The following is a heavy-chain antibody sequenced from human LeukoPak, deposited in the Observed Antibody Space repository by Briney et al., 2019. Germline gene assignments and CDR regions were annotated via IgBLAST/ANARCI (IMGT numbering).Heavy chain of an antibody. Sequence: GGSLRLSCAASGFTYSTYYMNWVRQAPGKGREWVSYISTSSSTIYYADSVKGRFTISRDNAKNSLYLQMNSLRDEDTAVYYCARSRGYSYGHDYWGQGTLVTVSS. CDR1: GFTYSTYY. J-gene: IGHJ4*02. CDR2: ISTSSSTI. CDR3: ARSRGYSYGHDY. D-gene: IGHD5-18*01. V-gene: IGHV3-48*02.